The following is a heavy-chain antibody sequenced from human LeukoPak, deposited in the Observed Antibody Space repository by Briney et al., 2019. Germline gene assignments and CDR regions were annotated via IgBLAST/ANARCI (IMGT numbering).Heavy chain of an antibody. CDR3: AREVADYYDSEGY. V-gene: IGHV3-30-3*01. CDR2: ISYDGSNK. CDR1: GFTFSSYA. D-gene: IGHD3-22*01. Sequence: GGSLRLSCAASGFTFSSYAMHWVRQAPGKGLEWVAVISYDGSNKYYADSVKGRFTISRDNSKNTPYLQMNSLRAEDTAVYYCAREVADYYDSEGYWGQGTLVTVSS. J-gene: IGHJ4*02.